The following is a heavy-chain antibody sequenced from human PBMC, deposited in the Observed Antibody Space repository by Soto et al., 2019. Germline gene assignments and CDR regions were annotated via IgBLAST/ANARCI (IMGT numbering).Heavy chain of an antibody. CDR2: IKQDGSEK. CDR3: ARVAYNNGWIFDY. J-gene: IGHJ4*01. Sequence: GGSLRLSCAASGFNFSSYWMRWVRQAPGKGLEREANIKQDGSEKYYMESVKGRFTMSRDNAKNSLYLQMNSRRAEDTAVYFCARVAYNNGWIFDYWGQGTLVTVSS. CDR1: GFNFSSYW. V-gene: IGHV3-7*01. D-gene: IGHD6-19*01.